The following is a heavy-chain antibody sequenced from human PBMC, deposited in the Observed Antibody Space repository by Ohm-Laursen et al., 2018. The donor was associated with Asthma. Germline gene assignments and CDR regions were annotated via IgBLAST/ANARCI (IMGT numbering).Heavy chain of an antibody. CDR3: ARDASVGGWYFDY. CDR1: GFTFSNYG. CDR2: ISYAGNNK. Sequence: SLRLSCAASGFTFSNYGMHWVRQAPGEGLEWVAVISYAGNNKDYADSVKGRFTISRDNSKNTLYLQMNSLRAEDTAVYYCARDASVGGWYFDYWGQGTLVTVSS. V-gene: IGHV3-30*03. J-gene: IGHJ4*02. D-gene: IGHD6-19*01.